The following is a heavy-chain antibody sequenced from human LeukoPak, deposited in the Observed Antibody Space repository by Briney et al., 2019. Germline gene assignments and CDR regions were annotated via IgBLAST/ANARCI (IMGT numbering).Heavy chain of an antibody. J-gene: IGHJ4*02. Sequence: PGGSLRLSCAASGITVSSNYMSCVRQAPGKGLEWVSVIYSDGRTYYADSVKGRFTISRDNSKNTLYLQMNSLRAEDTAVYYCARSNCNSCYLGVWYYFDYWGQGTLVTVSS. CDR2: IYSDGRT. CDR3: ARSNCNSCYLGVWYYFDY. D-gene: IGHD1/OR15-1a*01. CDR1: GITVSSNY. V-gene: IGHV3-66*01.